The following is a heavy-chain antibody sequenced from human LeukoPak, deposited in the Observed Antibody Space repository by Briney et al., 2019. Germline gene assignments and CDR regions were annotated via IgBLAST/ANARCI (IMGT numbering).Heavy chain of an antibody. Sequence: ASVKVSCKASGYTFTGYYMHWVRQAPGQGLEWMGWINPNSGGTNYAQKFQGRVTMTRDTSISTAYMELSRLRSDDTAVYYCARTAYNWNDGWFDYWGQGTLVTVSS. J-gene: IGHJ4*02. CDR2: INPNSGGT. V-gene: IGHV1-2*02. D-gene: IGHD1-20*01. CDR1: GYTFTGYY. CDR3: ARTAYNWNDGWFDY.